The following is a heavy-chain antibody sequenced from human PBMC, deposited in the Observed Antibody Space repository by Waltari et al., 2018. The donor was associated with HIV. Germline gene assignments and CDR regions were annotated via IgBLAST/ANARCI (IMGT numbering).Heavy chain of an antibody. CDR3: ARDGPPPYGMDV. V-gene: IGHV1-69*08. Sequence: QVQLVQSGAEVKKPGSSVKVSCKASGGTFSSYTISWVRQAPGQGLEWMGRIIPILGIANDAQKFQGIVTIAADKATGTAYMELSSLRSEDTAVYYCARDGPPPYGMDVWGQGTTVTVSS. CDR1: GGTFSSYT. CDR2: IIPILGIA. J-gene: IGHJ6*02.